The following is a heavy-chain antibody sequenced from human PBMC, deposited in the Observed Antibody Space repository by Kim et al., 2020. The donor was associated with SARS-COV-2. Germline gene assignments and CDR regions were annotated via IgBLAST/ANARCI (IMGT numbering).Heavy chain of an antibody. D-gene: IGHD4-17*01. J-gene: IGHJ2*01. CDR3: AREFDGDYEGSPWYFDL. CDR2: IYTSGST. CDR1: GGSISSYY. V-gene: IGHV4-4*07. Sequence: SETLSLTCTVSGGSISSYYWSWIRQPAGKGLEWIGRIYTSGSTNYNPSLKSRVTMSVDTSKNQFSLKLSSVTAADTAVYYCAREFDGDYEGSPWYFDLWGRSTLVTVSS.